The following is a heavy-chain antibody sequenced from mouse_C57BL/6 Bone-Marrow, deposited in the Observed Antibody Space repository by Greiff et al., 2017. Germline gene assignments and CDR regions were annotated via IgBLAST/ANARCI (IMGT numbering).Heavy chain of an antibody. CDR2: IDPADGYT. CDR3: APQVISYCFDY. Sequence: VQLQQSGAELVKPGASVKLSCKASGFTFTSYWMQWVKQRPGQGLEWIGQIDPADGYTNYTQKFKGKATLTVDTSSSTAYLQLSSLTSEDTAVYYCAPQVISYCFDYWGQGTTLTVSS. CDR1: GFTFTSYW. J-gene: IGHJ2*01. V-gene: IGHV1-50*01. D-gene: IGHD1-1*01.